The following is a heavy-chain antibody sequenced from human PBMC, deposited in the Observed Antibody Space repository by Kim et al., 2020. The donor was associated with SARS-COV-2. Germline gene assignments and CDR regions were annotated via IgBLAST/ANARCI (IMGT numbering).Heavy chain of an antibody. D-gene: IGHD3-10*01. CDR1: GGTFSSYA. J-gene: IGHJ4*02. Sequence: SVKVSCKASGGTFSSYAISWVRQAPGQGLEWMGRIIPILGIANYAQKFQGRVTITADKSTSTAYMGLSSLRSEDTAVYYCARDRPYGSGSYIGYWGQGTLVTVSS. V-gene: IGHV1-69*04. CDR3: ARDRPYGSGSYIGY. CDR2: IIPILGIA.